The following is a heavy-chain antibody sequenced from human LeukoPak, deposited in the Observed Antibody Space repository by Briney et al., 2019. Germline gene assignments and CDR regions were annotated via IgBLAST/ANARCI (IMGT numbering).Heavy chain of an antibody. Sequence: GASVKVSCKASGYTFTGYYMHWVRQAPGQGLEWMGWINPNSGGTNYSQKFQGRVTMTRDTSISTAYMELSRLRSDDTAVYYCARDYCSGGSCHSEFFRFDPWGQGTLVTVSS. V-gene: IGHV1-2*02. CDR1: GYTFTGYY. CDR3: ARDYCSGGSCHSEFFRFDP. J-gene: IGHJ5*02. D-gene: IGHD2-15*01. CDR2: INPNSGGT.